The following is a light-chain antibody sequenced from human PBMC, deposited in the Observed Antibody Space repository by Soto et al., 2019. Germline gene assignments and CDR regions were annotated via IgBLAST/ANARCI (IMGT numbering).Light chain of an antibody. V-gene: IGKV3-20*01. J-gene: IGKJ2*01. CDR3: QQYDTSPYT. CDR1: QSVGGNL. CDR2: GAY. Sequence: EIVLTQSPGTLSVSPGERATLSCRASQSVGGNLLAWYQQKPGQAPRLLIYGAYHRATGIPDRFSGSGSGTDFSLTIYRLEPEDFAVYYCQQYDTSPYTFGQGTKLDIK.